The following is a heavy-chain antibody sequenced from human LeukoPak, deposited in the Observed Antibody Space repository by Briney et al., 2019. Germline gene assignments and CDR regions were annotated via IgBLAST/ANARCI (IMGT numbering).Heavy chain of an antibody. Sequence: SETLSLTCAVYGGSFSGYCWSWIRQPPGKGLEWIGEINHSGSTNYNPSLKSRVTISVDTSKNQFSLKLSSVTAADTAVYYCARALRGAAAGNYYFDSWGQGTLVTVSS. D-gene: IGHD6-13*01. V-gene: IGHV4-34*01. CDR3: ARALRGAAAGNYYFDS. CDR2: INHSGST. CDR1: GGSFSGYC. J-gene: IGHJ4*02.